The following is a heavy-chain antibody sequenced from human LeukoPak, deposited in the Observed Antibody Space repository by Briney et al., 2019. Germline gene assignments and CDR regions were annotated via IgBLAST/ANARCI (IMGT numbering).Heavy chain of an antibody. J-gene: IGHJ6*02. V-gene: IGHV1-18*01. CDR3: ARDHGSGWYTLTYYYYGMDV. CDR2: ISAYNGIT. CDR1: GYTFTSYG. D-gene: IGHD6-19*01. Sequence: ASVKVSCKASGYTFTSYGISWVRQAPGQGLEWMGWISAYNGITNYAQKLQGRVTMTTDTSTSTAYMELRSLRSDDTAVYYCARDHGSGWYTLTYYYYGMDVWGQGTTVTVSS.